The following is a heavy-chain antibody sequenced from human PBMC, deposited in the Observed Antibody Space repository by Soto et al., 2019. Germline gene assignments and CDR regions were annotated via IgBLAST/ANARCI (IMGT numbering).Heavy chain of an antibody. CDR1: EITFNNYD. CDR2: ISYSGTNT. Sequence: EVQLLESGGGLVQPGGSLRLSCAASEITFNNYDLNWVRQAPGKGLEWVSAISYSGTNTYYADSVKGRFTISRDDSKNILYLQMNSLRAEDTALYFCAKEAHYYYMDVWGRRTMVTVSS. J-gene: IGHJ6*03. V-gene: IGHV3-23*01. CDR3: AKEAHYYYMDV.